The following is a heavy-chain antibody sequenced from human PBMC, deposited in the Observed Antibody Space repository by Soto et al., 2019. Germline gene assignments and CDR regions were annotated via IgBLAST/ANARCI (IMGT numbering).Heavy chain of an antibody. CDR3: AKDLRHGLLAFDI. J-gene: IGHJ3*02. CDR2: ISGSGGST. CDR1: VFTFSSYA. Sequence: PVWALRLSCSSSVFTFSSYAMSWVRHSPGKGLEWVSAISGSGGSTYYADSVKGRFTISRDNSKNTLYLQMNSLRAEDTAVYYCAKDLRHGLLAFDIWGQGTMVTVSS. V-gene: IGHV3-23*01. D-gene: IGHD2-21*01.